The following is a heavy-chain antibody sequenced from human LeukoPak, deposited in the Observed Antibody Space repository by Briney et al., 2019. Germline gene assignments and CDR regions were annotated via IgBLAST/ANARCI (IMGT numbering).Heavy chain of an antibody. D-gene: IGHD2-2*02. J-gene: IGHJ4*02. Sequence: GGSLRLSCAASGFTFSSYAMSWVRQAPGKGLEWVSAISGSGGSTYYADSVKGRFTISRDNSKNTLYLQMNSLRAGDTAVYYCAKQDIVVVPAAIPRVAVAGTLDYWGQGTLVTVSS. CDR2: ISGSGGST. CDR1: GFTFSSYA. CDR3: AKQDIVVVPAAIPRVAVAGTLDY. V-gene: IGHV3-23*01.